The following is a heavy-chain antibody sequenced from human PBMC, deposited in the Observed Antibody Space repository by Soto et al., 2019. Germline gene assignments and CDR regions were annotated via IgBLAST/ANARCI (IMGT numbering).Heavy chain of an antibody. CDR2: ISWNGGTI. CDR3: AKDGPRYNWNHLDY. V-gene: IGHV3-9*01. D-gene: IGHD1-20*01. Sequence: SLRLSCAASGFTFDVYAMHWVRQAPGKGLEWVSGISWNGGTIVYADSVKGRFTISRDNARNSLYLQMNSLRAEDTALYYCAKDGPRYNWNHLDYWGQGTLVTVSS. J-gene: IGHJ4*02. CDR1: GFTFDVYA.